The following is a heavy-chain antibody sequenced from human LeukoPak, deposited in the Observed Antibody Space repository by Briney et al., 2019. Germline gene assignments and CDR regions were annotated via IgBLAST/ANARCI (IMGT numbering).Heavy chain of an antibody. V-gene: IGHV4-34*01. Sequence: SETLSFTCAVYGASFNVYYWSWIRQPPRKGLEWILEINRRGSTNYNPSLERRVTISVDTSKNQFSLKLSSVTAAETSVYYCARGQQSGDVESAGVFDYWSQGKLVTVSS. CDR1: GASFNVYY. CDR2: INRRGST. D-gene: IGHD6-13*01. J-gene: IGHJ4*02. CDR3: ARGQQSGDVESAGVFDY.